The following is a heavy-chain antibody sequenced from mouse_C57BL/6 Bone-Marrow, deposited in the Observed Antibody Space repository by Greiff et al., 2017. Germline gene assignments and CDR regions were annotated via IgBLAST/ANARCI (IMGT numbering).Heavy chain of an antibody. CDR2: ILPGSGST. CDR1: GYTFTGYW. J-gene: IGHJ4*01. CDR3: ARWGYAMDY. Sequence: VKLQQSGAELMKPGASVKLSCKATGYTFTGYWIEWVKQRPGHGLEWIGEILPGSGSTNYNAKLKGKATFTADTSSNTAYMQLSSLTTEDSAIYYCARWGYAMDYWGQGTSVTVSS. V-gene: IGHV1-9*01.